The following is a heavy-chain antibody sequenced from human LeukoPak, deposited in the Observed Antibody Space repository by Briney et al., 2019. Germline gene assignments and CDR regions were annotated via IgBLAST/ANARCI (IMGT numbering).Heavy chain of an antibody. CDR1: GFTFSSYS. CDR3: ARAADFWSGYSSH. D-gene: IGHD3-3*01. J-gene: IGHJ4*02. V-gene: IGHV3-48*02. CDR2: ISSSSSTI. Sequence: GGSPRLSCAASGFTFSSYSMDWVRQAPGKGLEWVSYISSSSSTIYYADSVKGRFTISRDNAKNSLYLPMNSLRDEDTAVYYCARAADFWSGYSSHWGQGTLVTVSS.